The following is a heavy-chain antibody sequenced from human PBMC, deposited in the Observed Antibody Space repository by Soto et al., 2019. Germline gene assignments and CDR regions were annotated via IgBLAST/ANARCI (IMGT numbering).Heavy chain of an antibody. Sequence: GGSLRLSCAASGFTFSSYAMSWVRQAPGKGLEWVSAISGSGGSTYYADSVKGRFTISRDNSKNTLYLQMNSLRAEDTAVYYCASQLWTYYDFWSGATPRGSGFDYWGQGTLVTVSS. CDR2: ISGSGGST. D-gene: IGHD3-3*01. V-gene: IGHV3-23*01. CDR3: ASQLWTYYDFWSGATPRGSGFDY. J-gene: IGHJ4*02. CDR1: GFTFSSYA.